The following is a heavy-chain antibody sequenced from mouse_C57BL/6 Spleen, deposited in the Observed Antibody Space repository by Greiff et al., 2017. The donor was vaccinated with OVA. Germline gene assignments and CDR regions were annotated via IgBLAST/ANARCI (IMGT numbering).Heavy chain of an antibody. V-gene: IGHV1-55*01. CDR3: ARRGGDYAMDY. CDR2: IYPGSGST. CDR1: GYTFTSYW. J-gene: IGHJ4*01. Sequence: QVQLQQPGAELVKPGASVKMSCKASGYTFTSYWITWVKQRPGQGLEWIGDIYPGSGSTNYNEKFKSKATLTVDTSSSTAYLQLSSLTSEDSAVYYCARRGGDYAMDYWGQGTSVTVSS.